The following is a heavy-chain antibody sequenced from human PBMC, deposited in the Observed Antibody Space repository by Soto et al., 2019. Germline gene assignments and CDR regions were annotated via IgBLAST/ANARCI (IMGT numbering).Heavy chain of an antibody. CDR3: ARDQGSGWYAYYYYYGMDV. D-gene: IGHD6-19*01. J-gene: IGHJ6*02. V-gene: IGHV3-7*03. CDR1: GFTFSSYW. Sequence: GGSLRLSCAASGFTFSSYWMSWVRQAPGKGLEWVANIKQDGSGKYYVDSVKGRFTISRDNAKNSLYLQMNSLRAEDTAVYYCARDQGSGWYAYYYYYGMDVWGQGTTVTVSS. CDR2: IKQDGSGK.